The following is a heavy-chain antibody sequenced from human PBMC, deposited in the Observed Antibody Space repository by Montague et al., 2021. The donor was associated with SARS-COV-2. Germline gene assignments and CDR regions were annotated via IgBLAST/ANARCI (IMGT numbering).Heavy chain of an antibody. CDR3: ALNYFMVRSFYGMDV. V-gene: IGHV4-31*03. CDR2: IYDSGST. Sequence: TLSLTCTVSGGSISSGGYYWSWIPQHPGKGLESIMYIYDSGSTYYNPSLKSRVTITVYTSKNLFSLRLISVTAADTAVYYCALNYFMVRSFYGMDVWGQGTTVTVSS. J-gene: IGHJ6*02. CDR1: GGSISSGGYY. D-gene: IGHD3-10*01.